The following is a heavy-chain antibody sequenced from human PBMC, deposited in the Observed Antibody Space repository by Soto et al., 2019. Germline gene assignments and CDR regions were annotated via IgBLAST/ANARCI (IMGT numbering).Heavy chain of an antibody. CDR3: ARDLYDYISGCHHFALD. CDR1: GYSVTSALRY. J-gene: IGHJ4*02. Sequence: PSATLSLTCILSGYSVTSALRYWSWIRQRPGKGLECIGYIHYRGSTNYNASLKGRVTISVDTSKHHFSLQLRSVTAADTALYYCARDLYDYISGCHHFALDWGQGTLVTVSS. V-gene: IGHV4-61*03. CDR2: IHYRGST. D-gene: IGHD3-16*01.